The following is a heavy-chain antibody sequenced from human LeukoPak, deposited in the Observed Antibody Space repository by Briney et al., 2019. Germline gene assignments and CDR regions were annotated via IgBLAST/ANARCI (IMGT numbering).Heavy chain of an antibody. CDR1: GYTFTSYY. Sequence: ASVKVSCKASGYTFTSYYMHWVRQAPGQGLEWMGIINPSGGSTSYAQKFQGRVTMTTDTSTSTAYMELRSLRSDDTAVYYCARDLEHCRNIICSNSAYWGQGTLVTVSS. D-gene: IGHD2-2*01. CDR3: ARDLEHCRNIICSNSAY. J-gene: IGHJ4*02. CDR2: INPSGGST. V-gene: IGHV1-46*01.